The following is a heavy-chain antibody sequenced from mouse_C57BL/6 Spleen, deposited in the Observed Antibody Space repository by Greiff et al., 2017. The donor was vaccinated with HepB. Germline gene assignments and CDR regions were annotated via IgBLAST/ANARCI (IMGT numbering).Heavy chain of an antibody. J-gene: IGHJ1*03. D-gene: IGHD1-1*01. Sequence: VQLQQSGPELVKPGASVKMSCKASGYTFTDYNMHWVKQSHGKSLEWIGYINPNNGGTSYNQKFKGKATLTVNKSSSTAYMELRSLTSEDSAVYYCARTRFTTDWYFDVWGTGTTVTVSS. V-gene: IGHV1-22*01. CDR1: GYTFTDYN. CDR2: INPNNGGT. CDR3: ARTRFTTDWYFDV.